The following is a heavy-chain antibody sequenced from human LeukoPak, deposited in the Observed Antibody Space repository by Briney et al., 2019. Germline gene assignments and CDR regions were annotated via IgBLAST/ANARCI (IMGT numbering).Heavy chain of an antibody. V-gene: IGHV3-48*03. J-gene: IGHJ4*02. D-gene: IGHD5-18*01. Sequence: GGSLRLSCAASGFTFSSYEMNWVRQAPGKGLEWVSYISSSGSTIYYADSVKGRFTISRDNAKNSLYLQMNSLRAEDTAVYYCARGRYSYGREGFDYWGQGTLVTVSS. CDR3: ARGRYSYGREGFDY. CDR2: ISSSGSTI. CDR1: GFTFSSYE.